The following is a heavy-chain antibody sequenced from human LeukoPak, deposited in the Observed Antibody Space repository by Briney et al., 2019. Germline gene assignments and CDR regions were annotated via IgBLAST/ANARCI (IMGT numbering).Heavy chain of an antibody. J-gene: IGHJ4*02. CDR1: GFTFRSHA. Sequence: GGSLRLSCVGSGFTFRSHAMSWVRQAPEKGLEFVSGIYENGGTTYYADSVKGRFSISRDNSKNTLYLQMDSLRGEDAAVYYCAKDFRIGYSAHFDYWGQGALVTVSS. V-gene: IGHV3-23*01. CDR3: AKDFRIGYSAHFDY. CDR2: IYENGGTT. D-gene: IGHD2-21*01.